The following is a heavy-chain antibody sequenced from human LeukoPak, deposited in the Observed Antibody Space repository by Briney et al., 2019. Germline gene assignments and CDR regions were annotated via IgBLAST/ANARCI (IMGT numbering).Heavy chain of an antibody. CDR1: GFTFSSYA. J-gene: IGHJ1*01. CDR3: AGRGQRYFRD. Sequence: TGGSLRLSCAASGFTFSSYAMSWIRQPPGKGLEWIGYIYRIGNTDYNPSLKSRVTISLDTSKNQLSLNLTSVTAADTAVYYCAGRGQRYFRDWGQGTLVTVSS. V-gene: IGHV4-4*08. CDR2: IYRIGNT.